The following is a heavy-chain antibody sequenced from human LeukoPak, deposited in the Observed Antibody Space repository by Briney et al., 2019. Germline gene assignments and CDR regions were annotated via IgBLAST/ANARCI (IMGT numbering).Heavy chain of an antibody. V-gene: IGHV3-53*01. CDR1: GFIVSSNY. CDR2: VYSGGST. CDR3: AKDISRNFVVVPAADY. J-gene: IGHJ4*02. Sequence: GGSLRLSCAASGFIVSSNYMTWVRQAPGKGLEWVSVVYSGGSTYYADSVKGRFTISRDNSKNTLYLQMNSLRAEDTAVYYCAKDISRNFVVVPAADYWGQGTLVTVSS. D-gene: IGHD2-2*01.